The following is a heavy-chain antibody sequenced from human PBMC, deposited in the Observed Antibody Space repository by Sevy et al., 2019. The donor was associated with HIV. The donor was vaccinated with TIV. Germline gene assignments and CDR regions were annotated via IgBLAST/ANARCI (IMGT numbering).Heavy chain of an antibody. V-gene: IGHV3-23*01. CDR1: GFTFSSYA. CDR3: AKSPALFTIFDY. CDR2: ISGSGGST. D-gene: IGHD3-10*01. Sequence: GGSLRLSCAAPGFTFSSYAMSWVRQAPGKGLEWVSAISGSGGSTYYADSVKGRFTISRDNSKNTLYLQMNSLRAEDTAVYYCAKSPALFTIFDYWGQGTLVTVSS. J-gene: IGHJ4*02.